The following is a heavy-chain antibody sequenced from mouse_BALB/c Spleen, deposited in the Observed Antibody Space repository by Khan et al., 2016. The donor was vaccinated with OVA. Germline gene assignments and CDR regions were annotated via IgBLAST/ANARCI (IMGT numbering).Heavy chain of an antibody. CDR1: GFTFSSYS. D-gene: IGHD4-1*01. CDR3: ASHLTGSFAY. Sequence: EVELVESGGDLVKPRGSLKLSCAASGFTFSSYSMSWVRQTPDKRLEWVATISSGGDYTYSPDSVKGRFTISSDNAKNTLYLQMSRLKSEDTAMYYCASHLTGSFAYWGQGTLVTVSA. V-gene: IGHV5-6*01. J-gene: IGHJ3*01. CDR2: ISSGGDYT.